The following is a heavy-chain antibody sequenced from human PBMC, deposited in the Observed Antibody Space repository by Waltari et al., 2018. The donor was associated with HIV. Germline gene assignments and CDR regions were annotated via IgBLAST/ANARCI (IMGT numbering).Heavy chain of an antibody. CDR3: ARKSDFDY. Sequence: EVQLVQSGGGLVRRGGSLRLSCEGSGVAFSSSWMNWVRQVSGGGLERVAYISPDGSQSYYADFVKGRFTISRDNAKSSVYLEMNSLRADDTAMYFCARKSDFDYWGRGTQVTVSS. V-gene: IGHV3-7*01. J-gene: IGHJ4*02. CDR1: GVAFSSSW. CDR2: ISPDGSQS.